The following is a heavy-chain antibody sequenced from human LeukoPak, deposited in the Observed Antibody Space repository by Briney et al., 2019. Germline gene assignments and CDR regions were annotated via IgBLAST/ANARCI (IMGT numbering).Heavy chain of an antibody. CDR2: INSDSSVK. CDR3: AKDGSTVVTPYYFDY. V-gene: IGHV3-43*01. Sequence: GGSLRLSCAASGFTFSSSTMNWVRQAPGKGLEWISYINSDSSVKYYADSVKGRFTISRDNSKNSLYLQMNSLRTEDTALYYCAKDGSTVVTPYYFDYWGQGTLVTGSS. D-gene: IGHD4-23*01. CDR1: GFTFSSST. J-gene: IGHJ4*02.